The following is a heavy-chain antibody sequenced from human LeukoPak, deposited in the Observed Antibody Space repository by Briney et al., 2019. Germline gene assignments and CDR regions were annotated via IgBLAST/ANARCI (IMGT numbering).Heavy chain of an antibody. J-gene: IGHJ6*02. Sequence: SSETLSLTCAVYGGSFSGYYWSWIRQPPGKGLEWIGEINHSGSTYYNPSLKSRVTISVDTSKNQFSLKLSSVTAADTAVYYCARDPIVVVPAARGVDYYYYGMDVWGQGTTVTVSS. CDR1: GGSFSGYY. CDR3: ARDPIVVVPAARGVDYYYYGMDV. D-gene: IGHD2-2*01. CDR2: INHSGST. V-gene: IGHV4-34*09.